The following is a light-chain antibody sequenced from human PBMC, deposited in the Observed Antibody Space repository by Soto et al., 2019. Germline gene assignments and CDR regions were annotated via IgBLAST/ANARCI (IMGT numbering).Light chain of an antibody. Sequence: QSVLTQPPSVSGAPGQRVTISCTGSSSNIGAGYDVHWYQQLPGTAATLLISGNTDRPSGVPDRFSGSKSGTSASLAITGLQTEDEADYYCQSFDRSLTAWVFGGGTKLTVL. V-gene: IGLV1-40*01. J-gene: IGLJ3*02. CDR1: SSNIGAGYD. CDR3: QSFDRSLTAWV. CDR2: GNT.